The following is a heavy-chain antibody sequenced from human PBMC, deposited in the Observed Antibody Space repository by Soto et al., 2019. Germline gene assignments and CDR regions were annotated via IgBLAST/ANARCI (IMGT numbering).Heavy chain of an antibody. D-gene: IGHD1-26*01. Sequence: QVQLVQSGAEVKKPGASVKVSCNPSGYAFTSYTMHWGRQAPGQGLEWMGWINADNGDSKYSQKFQGRVTITRDTSASIAYMELSSLRSEDTAVYYCARDTGSGLRVEPGIFEYWGQGTLVTVSS. CDR2: INADNGDS. CDR3: ARDTGSGLRVEPGIFEY. V-gene: IGHV1-3*01. CDR1: GYAFTSYT. J-gene: IGHJ4*02.